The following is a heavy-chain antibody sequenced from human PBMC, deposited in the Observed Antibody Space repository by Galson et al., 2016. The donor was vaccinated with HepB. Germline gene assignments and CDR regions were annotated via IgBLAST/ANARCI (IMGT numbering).Heavy chain of an antibody. V-gene: IGHV4-34*01. J-gene: IGHJ3*02. CDR1: GGSFSGAY. Sequence: SETLSLTCAVYGGSFSGAYWNWIRQSADKGLEWIGDITHSGSTNYNPSLESRVTISVDTSKNQFSLKLIPVTAADTAVYYCARMRAFDIWSQGTMVTVSS. CDR3: ARMRAFDI. CDR2: ITHSGST.